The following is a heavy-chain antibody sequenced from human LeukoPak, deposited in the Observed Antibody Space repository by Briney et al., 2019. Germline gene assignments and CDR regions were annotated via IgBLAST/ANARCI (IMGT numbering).Heavy chain of an antibody. J-gene: IGHJ4*02. CDR3: AKDVGYCSSTSCHYFDY. V-gene: IGHV3-30*18. D-gene: IGHD2-2*01. CDR2: ISYDGSNK. Sequence: GGSLRLSCAASGFTFSNYAMSWVRQAPGKGVEGVAVISYDGSNKYYADSVKGRFTISRDNSKNTLYLQMNSLRAEDTAVYYCAKDVGYCSSTSCHYFDYWGQGTLVTVSS. CDR1: GFTFSNYA.